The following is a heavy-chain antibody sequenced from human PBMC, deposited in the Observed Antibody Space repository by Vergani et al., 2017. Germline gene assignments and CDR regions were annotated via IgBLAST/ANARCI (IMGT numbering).Heavy chain of an antibody. D-gene: IGHD2-15*01. Sequence: QVQLVQSGGGVVQPGGSLRLSCVASGFTFNRYGMQWVRQAPGKGLGWVAYVLFDGSNEYYADSVKGRFIVSRDNSNDALSLQMNSLRTDDTAVDYCARDLAYCHEGSCALWGQGSVVTVSS. CDR1: GFTFNRYG. J-gene: IGHJ4*02. CDR3: ARDLAYCHEGSCAL. V-gene: IGHV3-30*02. CDR2: VLFDGSNE.